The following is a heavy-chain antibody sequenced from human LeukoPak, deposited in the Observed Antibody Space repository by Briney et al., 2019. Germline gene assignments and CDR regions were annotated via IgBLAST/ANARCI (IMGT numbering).Heavy chain of an antibody. CDR1: GGTFSSYA. D-gene: IGHD1-26*01. Sequence: SVKVSCKASGGTFSSYAISWVRQAPGQGLEWMGGVIPIFGTANYAQKFQGRVTITADESTSTAYMELSSLRSEGTAVYYCARDLRGSYLSWGQGTLVTVSS. J-gene: IGHJ4*02. CDR3: ARDLRGSYLS. V-gene: IGHV1-69*13. CDR2: VIPIFGTA.